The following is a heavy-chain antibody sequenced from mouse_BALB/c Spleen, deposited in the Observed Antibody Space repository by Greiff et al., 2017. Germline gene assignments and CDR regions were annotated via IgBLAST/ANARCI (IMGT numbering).Heavy chain of an antibody. Sequence: EVQLQQSGAELVRPGALVKLSCKASGFNIKDYYMHWVKQRPEQGLEWIGWIDPENGNTIYDPKFQGKASITADTSSNTAYLQLSSLTSEDTAVYYCARSGYGYWYFDVWGAGTTVTVSA. J-gene: IGHJ1*01. D-gene: IGHD3-1*01. CDR3: ARSGYGYWYFDV. V-gene: IGHV14-1*02. CDR1: GFNIKDYY. CDR2: IDPENGNT.